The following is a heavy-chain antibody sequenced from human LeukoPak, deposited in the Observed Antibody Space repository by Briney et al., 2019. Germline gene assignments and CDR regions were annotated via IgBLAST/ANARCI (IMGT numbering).Heavy chain of an antibody. J-gene: IGHJ6*04. CDR3: ASRYSSGWYYGMDV. V-gene: IGHV4-34*01. D-gene: IGHD6-19*01. CDR2: INHSGST. Sequence: SETLSLTCTVSGGSFSGYYWSWIRQPPGKGLEWIGEINHSGSTNYNPSLKSRVTISVDTSKNQFSLKLSSVTAADTAVYYCASRYSSGWYYGMDVWGKGTTVTVSS. CDR1: GGSFSGYY.